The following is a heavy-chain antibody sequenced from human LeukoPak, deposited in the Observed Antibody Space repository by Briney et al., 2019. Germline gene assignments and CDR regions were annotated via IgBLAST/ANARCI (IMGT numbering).Heavy chain of an antibody. D-gene: IGHD3-22*01. J-gene: IGHJ4*02. CDR3: AKDHYYDSSNYYYGRPNLFDY. CDR2: IGGSGGST. V-gene: IGHV3-23*01. CDR1: GFTFSSYA. Sequence: GGSLRLSCAASGFTFSSYAMSWVRQAPGKGLEWVSAIGGSGGSTYYAGSVKGRFTISRNNPKKTLYLQMDSLRAEDTAVYYCAKDHYYDSSNYYYGRPNLFDYWGQGTLVTVSS.